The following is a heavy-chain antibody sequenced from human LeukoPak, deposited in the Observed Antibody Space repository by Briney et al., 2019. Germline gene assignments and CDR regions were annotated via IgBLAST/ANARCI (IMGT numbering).Heavy chain of an antibody. V-gene: IGHV4-38-2*02. J-gene: IGHJ4*02. CDR1: GYSISTSYY. Sequence: SETLSLTCTVSGYSISTSYYWGWIRQPPGKGLEWIGSIYHSGNTYYNPSLKSRVTISVDTPKNQFSLKLNSVTAADTAVYYCARAGYGDSDFDYWGQGTLVTVSP. CDR2: IYHSGNT. D-gene: IGHD4-17*01. CDR3: ARAGYGDSDFDY.